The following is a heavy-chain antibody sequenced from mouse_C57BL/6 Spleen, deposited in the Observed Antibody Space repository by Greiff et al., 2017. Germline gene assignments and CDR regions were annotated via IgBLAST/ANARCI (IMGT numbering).Heavy chain of an antibody. V-gene: IGHV1-59*01. D-gene: IGHD1-1*01. CDR2: IDPSDSYT. Sequence: QVQLQQPGAELVRPGTSVKLSCKASGYTFTSYWMHWVKQRPGQGLEWIGVIDPSDSYTNYNQKFKGKATLTVDTSSSTAYMQLSSLTSEDSAVYYCARGYYYGRSFDYWGQGTTLTVSS. CDR1: GYTFTSYW. CDR3: ARGYYYGRSFDY. J-gene: IGHJ2*01.